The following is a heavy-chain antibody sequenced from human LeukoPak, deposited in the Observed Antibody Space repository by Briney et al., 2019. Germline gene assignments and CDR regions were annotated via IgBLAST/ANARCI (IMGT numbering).Heavy chain of an antibody. CDR2: IKQDGSEK. J-gene: IGHJ3*02. D-gene: IGHD6-13*01. CDR3: ARQPSIAAATDAFDI. Sequence: GGSLRLSCAASGFTFSSYWMSWVRQAPGKGLEWVANIKQDGSEKSYVDSVKGRFTISRDNAKNSLYLQMNSLRAGDTAVYYCARQPSIAAATDAFDIWGQGTMVTVSS. CDR1: GFTFSSYW. V-gene: IGHV3-7*01.